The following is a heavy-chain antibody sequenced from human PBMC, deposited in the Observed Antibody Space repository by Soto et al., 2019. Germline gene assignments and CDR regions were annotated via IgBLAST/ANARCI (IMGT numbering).Heavy chain of an antibody. CDR2: IDPSDSYI. Sequence: GESLKISCKTSGYTFSGHWISWVRQVPGKGLQWMGNIDPSDSYINYNPAFRGHVTFSVDKSSSTAYLRWRSLGPSDTAIYYCARHGAAIWLGYWGQGTLVTVSS. CDR3: ARHGAAIWLGY. V-gene: IGHV5-10-1*01. J-gene: IGHJ4*02. CDR1: GYTFSGHW. D-gene: IGHD6-19*01.